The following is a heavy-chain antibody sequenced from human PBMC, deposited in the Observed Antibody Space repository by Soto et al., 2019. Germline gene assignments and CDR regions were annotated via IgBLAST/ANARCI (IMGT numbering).Heavy chain of an antibody. CDR3: AKWDIVLMVYAIPPTYYYYGMDV. J-gene: IGHJ6*02. CDR2: ISGSGGST. Sequence: GSLRLSCAASGFTFSSYAMSWVRQAPGKGLEWVSAISGSGGSTYYADSVKGRFTISRDNSKNTLYLQMNSLRAEDTAVYYCAKWDIVLMVYAIPPTYYYYGMDVWGQGTTVTVSS. D-gene: IGHD2-8*01. CDR1: GFTFSSYA. V-gene: IGHV3-23*01.